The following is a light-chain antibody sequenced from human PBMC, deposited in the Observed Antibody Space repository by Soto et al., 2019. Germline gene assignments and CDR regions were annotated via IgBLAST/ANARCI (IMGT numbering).Light chain of an antibody. CDR3: QHYKMYSPWT. Sequence: DIQLNQSPSVLSAYMRDSVTITCRASQSITTWLAWYQQRPGKAPKLLIYDVSSLQSGVPSRFSGSGSGTEFTLTISSLQPDDFATYYCQHYKMYSPWTFGQGT. J-gene: IGKJ1*01. V-gene: IGKV1-5*01. CDR2: DVS. CDR1: QSITTW.